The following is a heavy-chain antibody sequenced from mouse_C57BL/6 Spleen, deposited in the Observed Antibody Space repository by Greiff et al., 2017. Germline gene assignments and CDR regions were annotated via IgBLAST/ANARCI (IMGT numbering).Heavy chain of an antibody. V-gene: IGHV1-80*01. CDR2: IYPGDGAT. J-gene: IGHJ1*03. D-gene: IGHD1-1*01. CDR1: GYAFSSYW. Sequence: QVQLQQSGAELVQPGASVKISCTASGYAFSSYWMNWVKQWPGKGLEWIGQIYPGDGATNYNGNVKGKATLTANKSYSTAYIQLSSLTSEDSAVYFCAKALLRSWYFDVWGTGTTVTVSS. CDR3: AKALLRSWYFDV.